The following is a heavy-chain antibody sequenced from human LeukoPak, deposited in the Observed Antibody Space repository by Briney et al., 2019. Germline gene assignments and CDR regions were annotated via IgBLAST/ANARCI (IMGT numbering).Heavy chain of an antibody. CDR3: ARDGIEYSSSSVRIDY. V-gene: IGHV4-39*07. CDR2: IYYSGST. CDR1: GGSISSSSYC. J-gene: IGHJ4*02. D-gene: IGHD6-6*01. Sequence: SETLSLTCTVSGGSISSSSYCWGWIRQPPGKGLEWIGSIYYSGSTYYNPSLKSRVTISVDTSKNQFSLKLSSVTAADTAVYCCARDGIEYSSSSVRIDYWGQGTLVTVSS.